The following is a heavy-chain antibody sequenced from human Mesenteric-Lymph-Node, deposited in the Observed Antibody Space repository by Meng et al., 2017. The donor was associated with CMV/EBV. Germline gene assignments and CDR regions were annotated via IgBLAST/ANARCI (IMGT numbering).Heavy chain of an antibody. D-gene: IGHD1-26*01. CDR2: IRYDGSNK. J-gene: IGHJ5*02. CDR3: ARNGEQGGDWFDP. Sequence: GESLKISCAASGFIFSNYGMHWVRQAPGEGLKWVTFIRYDGSNKYYADSVKGRFTISRDNSKSTLFLQMNSLRPEDTAVYYCARNGEQGGDWFDPWGQGTLVTVSS. V-gene: IGHV3-30*02. CDR1: GFIFSNYG.